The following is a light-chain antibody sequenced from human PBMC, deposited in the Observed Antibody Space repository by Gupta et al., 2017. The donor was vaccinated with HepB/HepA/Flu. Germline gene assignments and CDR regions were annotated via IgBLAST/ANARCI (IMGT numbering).Light chain of an antibody. Sequence: SYVLTQPPSVSVAPGKTARITCGGNNIGSKSVHWYQQKPGQAPVLVVYDDSDRPSGITERFSGFNSGNTATLTISRVEAGDEADYYCQVWDSSSDLYVFGTGTKVTVL. CDR2: DDS. V-gene: IGLV3-21*03. CDR3: QVWDSSSDLYV. J-gene: IGLJ1*01. CDR1: NIGSKS.